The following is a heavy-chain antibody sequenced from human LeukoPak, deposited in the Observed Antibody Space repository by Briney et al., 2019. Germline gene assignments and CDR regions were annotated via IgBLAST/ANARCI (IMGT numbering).Heavy chain of an antibody. CDR1: GFTFDDYA. D-gene: IGHD6-19*01. CDR2: ISWNSGSI. V-gene: IGHV3-9*01. J-gene: IGHJ5*02. Sequence: GGSLRLSCAASGFTFDDYAMHWVRQAPGKGLEWVSGISWNSGSIGYADSVKGRFTISRDNAKNSLYLQMNSLRAEDTALYYCAEDGDSSGWYNWFDPWGQGTLVTVSS. CDR3: AEDGDSSGWYNWFDP.